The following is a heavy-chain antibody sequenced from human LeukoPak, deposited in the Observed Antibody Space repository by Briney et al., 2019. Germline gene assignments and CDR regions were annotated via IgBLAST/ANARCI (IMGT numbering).Heavy chain of an antibody. CDR3: ASGDTEELLPDNYYFDY. CDR2: IYPGDSDT. J-gene: IGHJ4*02. CDR1: GYSFTSYW. Sequence: GESLKISCKGSGYSFTSYWIGWVRQMPGKGLEWMGIIYPGDSDTKYSPSFQGQVTISADKSISTAYLQWSSLKASDTAMYYCASGDTEELLPDNYYFDYWGQGTLVTVSS. D-gene: IGHD1-26*01. V-gene: IGHV5-51*01.